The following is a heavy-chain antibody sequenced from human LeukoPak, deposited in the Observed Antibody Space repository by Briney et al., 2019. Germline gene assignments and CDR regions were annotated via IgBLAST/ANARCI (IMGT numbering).Heavy chain of an antibody. CDR2: FDPEDGET. D-gene: IGHD3-3*01. V-gene: IGHV1-24*01. CDR1: GYTLTELS. CDR3: ARRPTYYDFWSGYSDAFDI. J-gene: IGHJ3*02. Sequence: ASVKVSCKVSGYTLTELSMHWVRQAPGKGLEWMGGFDPEDGETIYAQKFQGRVTMTEDTSTDTAYMELSSLRSEDTAVYYCARRPTYYDFWSGYSDAFDIWGQGTMVTVSS.